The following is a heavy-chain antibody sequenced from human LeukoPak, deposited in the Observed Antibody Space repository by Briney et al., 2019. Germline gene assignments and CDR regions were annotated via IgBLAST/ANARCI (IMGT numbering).Heavy chain of an antibody. CDR1: GGSFSGYY. CDR3: ARETWIQLWSGRYYYYGMDV. D-gene: IGHD5-18*01. V-gene: IGHV4-34*01. J-gene: IGHJ6*02. CDR2: INHSGST. Sequence: SETLSLTCAVYGGSFSGYYWSWIRQPPGKGLEWIGEINHSGSTSYNPSLKSRVTISVDTSKNQFSLKLSSVTAADTAVYYCARETWIQLWSGRYYYYGMDVWGQGTTVTVSS.